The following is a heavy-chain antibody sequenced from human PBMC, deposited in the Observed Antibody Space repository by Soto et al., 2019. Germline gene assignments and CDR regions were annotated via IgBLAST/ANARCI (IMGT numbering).Heavy chain of an antibody. CDR3: ARDVGGTVTLEAAFDF. CDR1: GNSISDYY. CDR2: IFHNGNT. V-gene: IGHV4-59*01. J-gene: IGHJ3*01. Sequence: QVQLLASGPGLVKPSETLSLTCTVSGNSISDYYWSWIRQPPGKGLEWIGYIFHNGNTNYNPSLKRRVTMSVETSKNQFSLGLSSVTAADTALYYCARDVGGTVTLEAAFDFGGQGTMGTVS. D-gene: IGHD4-17*01.